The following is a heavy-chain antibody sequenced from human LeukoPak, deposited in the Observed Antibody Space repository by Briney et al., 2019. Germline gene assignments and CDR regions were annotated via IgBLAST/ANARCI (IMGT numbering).Heavy chain of an antibody. CDR2: IRSSGSTI. CDR1: GFTFSSYE. D-gene: IGHD6-19*01. Sequence: GGSLRLSCAASGFTFSSYEMNWVRQAPGKGLEWVSYIRSSGSTIYYADSVKGRFTISRDNAKNSLYLQMNSLRAEDTAVYYCASPQGIAVAGSKGGYYNWFDPWGQGTLVTVS. V-gene: IGHV3-48*03. CDR3: ASPQGIAVAGSKGGYYNWFDP. J-gene: IGHJ5*02.